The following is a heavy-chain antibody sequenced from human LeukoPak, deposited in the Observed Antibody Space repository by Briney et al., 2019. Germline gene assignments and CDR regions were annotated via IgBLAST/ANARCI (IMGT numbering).Heavy chain of an antibody. CDR1: GYTFTSYD. Sequence: ASVKVSCKASGYTFTSYDINWVRQATGQGLEWMGWMNPNSGNTGYARKFQGRVTITRNTSISTAYMELSSLRSEDTAVYYCARGKRSVVPAARLRSLYYFDYWGQGTLVTVSS. J-gene: IGHJ4*02. CDR2: MNPNSGNT. D-gene: IGHD2-2*01. V-gene: IGHV1-8*03. CDR3: ARGKRSVVPAARLRSLYYFDY.